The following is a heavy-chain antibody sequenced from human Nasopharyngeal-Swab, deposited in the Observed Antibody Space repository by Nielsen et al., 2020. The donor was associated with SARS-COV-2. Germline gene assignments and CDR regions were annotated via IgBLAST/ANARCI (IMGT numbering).Heavy chain of an antibody. Sequence: PGKGLEWIGYIYYSGSTNYNPSLKSRVTISVDTSKNQFSLKLSSVTAADTAVYYCAACMMTTVVTWGQGTLVTVSS. D-gene: IGHD4-23*01. J-gene: IGHJ5*02. V-gene: IGHV4-59*08. CDR3: AACMMTTVVT. CDR2: IYYSGST.